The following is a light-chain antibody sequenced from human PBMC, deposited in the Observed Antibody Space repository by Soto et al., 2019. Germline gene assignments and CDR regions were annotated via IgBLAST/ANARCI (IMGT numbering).Light chain of an antibody. CDR2: GAS. CDR1: QSVGSSY. V-gene: IGKV3-20*01. J-gene: IGKJ5*01. CDR3: QQYRMSPNT. Sequence: IVLTQSPGTMSLSPWDRATLSCRTSQSVGSSYLAWYQQKPGQAPRLVIYGASNRATGIPDRFSGSGSGTDFSLTIRGLKPEDFAVYYCQQYRMSPNTFGQGTRLEI.